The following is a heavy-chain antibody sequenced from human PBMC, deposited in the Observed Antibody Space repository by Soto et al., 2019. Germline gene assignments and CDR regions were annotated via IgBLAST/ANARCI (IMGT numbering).Heavy chain of an antibody. V-gene: IGHV4-39*01. D-gene: IGHD3-9*01. CDR1: DDSINSDKYY. CDR2: IYYRGNA. Sequence: QLQLQESDPGLVKPSETLSLTCSVSDDSINSDKYYWGWIRQPPGKGLEWIGSIYYRGNAYYNPSRQNRVTISLDKSRSQLSLKLNSVTAADSAVYFCARLEGLATVSYYFDFWGPGALVTVSS. J-gene: IGHJ4*02. CDR3: ARLEGLATVSYYFDF.